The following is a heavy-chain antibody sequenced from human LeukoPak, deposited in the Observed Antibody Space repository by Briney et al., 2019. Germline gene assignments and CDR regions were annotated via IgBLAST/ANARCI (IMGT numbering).Heavy chain of an antibody. V-gene: IGHV3-30*02. CDR3: AKQFDWLSPFDY. J-gene: IGHJ4*02. CDR2: IRYDGSNK. Sequence: PGGSLRLSCAASGFTFSSYGMHWVRQAPGKGLEWVAFIRYDGSNKYYADSVKGRFTISRDNSKNTLYLQMNSLRAEDTAVYYCAKQFDWLSPFDYWGQGTLVTVSS. D-gene: IGHD3-9*01. CDR1: GFTFSSYG.